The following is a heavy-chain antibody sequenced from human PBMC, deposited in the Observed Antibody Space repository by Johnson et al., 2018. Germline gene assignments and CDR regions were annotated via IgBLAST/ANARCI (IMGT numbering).Heavy chain of an antibody. CDR1: GFTFSSYV. V-gene: IGHV3-23*04. Sequence: LVESGGGLVQPGGSLRLSCAASGFTFSSYVMRWVRQAPGKGLEWVSSVTGSGSNTYYADSVKGRFTISRNNSKSTLYLQMNSLRVEDTATYYCTKAIDSTSFYFDYWGQGTLVTVSS. CDR3: TKAIDSTSFYFDY. D-gene: IGHD2-2*01. CDR2: VTGSGSNT. J-gene: IGHJ4*02.